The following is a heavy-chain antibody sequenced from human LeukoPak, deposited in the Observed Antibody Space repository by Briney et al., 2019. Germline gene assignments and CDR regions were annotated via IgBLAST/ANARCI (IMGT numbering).Heavy chain of an antibody. V-gene: IGHV1-18*01. CDR1: GYTFTNYG. J-gene: IGHJ4*02. CDR3: ARGAVRLLLFGDSGRKSKTYLDY. D-gene: IGHD3-10*01. CDR2: INAYNGKT. Sequence: EASVKVSCKASGYTFTNYGITWMRQAPGQGLEWMGWINAYNGKTNYAHTLQGRVTMTTDTSTSTAYLELRSLRSDATAVYCCARGAVRLLLFGDSGRKSKTYLDYWGQGTLVTVSS.